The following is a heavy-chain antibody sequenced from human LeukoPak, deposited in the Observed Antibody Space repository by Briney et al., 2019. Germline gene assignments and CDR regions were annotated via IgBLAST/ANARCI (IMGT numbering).Heavy chain of an antibody. V-gene: IGHV4-4*09. CDR3: ASWGHSGYPGFDY. D-gene: IGHD5-12*01. CDR1: GGSISSYY. Sequence: SETLSLTCTVSGGSISSYYWSWIRQPPGKGLEWIGYIYTSGSTNYNPSLKSRVTISVDTSKNQFSLKLSSVTAADTAVYYCASWGHSGYPGFDYWGQGTLVTVSS. J-gene: IGHJ4*02. CDR2: IYTSGST.